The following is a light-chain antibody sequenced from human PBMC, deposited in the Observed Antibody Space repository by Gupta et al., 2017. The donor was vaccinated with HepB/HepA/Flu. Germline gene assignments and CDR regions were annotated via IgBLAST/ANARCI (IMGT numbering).Light chain of an antibody. Sequence: QSALTQPASVSGSPGQSITISCSGTSSDVGAYDHVSWYQHHPGKAPKLLIYGVNNRPSGVSARFSGSKSGDTASLTISGLQAEDEADYFCNSYTTRSTVVFGGGTKLTVL. CDR2: GVN. CDR3: NSYTTRSTVV. V-gene: IGLV2-14*03. J-gene: IGLJ2*01. CDR1: SSDVGAYDH.